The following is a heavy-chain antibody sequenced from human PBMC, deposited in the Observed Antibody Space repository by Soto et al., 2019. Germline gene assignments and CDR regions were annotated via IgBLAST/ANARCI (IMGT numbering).Heavy chain of an antibody. Sequence: PGGSLRLSCAASGFTFSSYAMSWVRQAPGKGLEWVSAISGSGGSTYYADSVKGRFTISRDNSKNTLYPQMNSLRAEDTDVYYCAKDILSDFWSGFDYYYGMDVWGQGTTVTVSS. CDR3: AKDILSDFWSGFDYYYGMDV. V-gene: IGHV3-23*01. J-gene: IGHJ6*02. CDR1: GFTFSSYA. D-gene: IGHD3-3*01. CDR2: ISGSGGST.